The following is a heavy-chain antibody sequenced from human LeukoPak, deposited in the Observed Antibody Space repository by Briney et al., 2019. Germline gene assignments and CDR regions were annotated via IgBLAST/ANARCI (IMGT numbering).Heavy chain of an antibody. J-gene: IGHJ4*02. V-gene: IGHV3-23*01. D-gene: IGHD3-22*01. Sequence: PGGSLRLSCAASGFTFSSYGMSWVRQAPGKGLEWVSSIGGRGGSAYYADSVKGRFTISRDNSKNTLYLQMNSLRAEDTAVYYCAKVSYDSSGFWGQGTLVTVSS. CDR3: AKVSYDSSGF. CDR2: IGGRGGSA. CDR1: GFTFSSYG.